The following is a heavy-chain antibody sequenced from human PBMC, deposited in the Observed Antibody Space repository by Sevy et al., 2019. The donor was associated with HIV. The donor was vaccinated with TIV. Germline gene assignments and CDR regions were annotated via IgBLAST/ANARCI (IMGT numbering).Heavy chain of an antibody. D-gene: IGHD3-16*01. CDR3: VRDHHLRGRHWFDS. J-gene: IGHJ5*01. Sequence: SETPSLTCTASRGSLISPTFYWGWVRQPPGERLEWIAAMHYGGNTYYKPSLKGRVAISVDTSKNQFSLNLTSVTAADAAVYHCVRDHHLRGRHWFDSWGQGALVTVSS. CDR2: MHYGGNT. CDR1: RGSLISPTFY. V-gene: IGHV4-39*02.